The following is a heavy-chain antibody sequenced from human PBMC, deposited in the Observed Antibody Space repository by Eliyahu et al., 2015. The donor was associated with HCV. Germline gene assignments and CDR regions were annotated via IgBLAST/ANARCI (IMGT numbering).Heavy chain of an antibody. CDR2: VNPTGGSA. CDR1: GYTFXNYY. V-gene: IGHV1-46*03. Sequence: QVQLVQSGAEVKKPGASVEVSCKASGYTFXNYYMHWVRQAPGQGLEWXGIVNPTGGSAKYALKFQGRVTMTSDTSTGTVYMELSSLRSEDTAVYYCARHNGEGWAFDIWGXGTMISVSS. D-gene: IGHD3-10*01. CDR3: ARHNGEGWAFDI. J-gene: IGHJ3*02.